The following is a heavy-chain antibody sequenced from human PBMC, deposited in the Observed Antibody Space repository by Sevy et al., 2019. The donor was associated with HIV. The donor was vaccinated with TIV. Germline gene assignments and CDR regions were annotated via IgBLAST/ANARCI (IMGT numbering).Heavy chain of an antibody. CDR2: IYYTGST. CDR1: DGSITSSSSY. J-gene: IGHJ6*02. Sequence: SETLSLTCTVSDGSITSSSSYWAWLRQPPGKGLEWIGSIYYTGSTYYKPSLMSRITISADRSKNHFSLKLTSVTAADTAVYYCARPSSLYYYYAMDVWGQGTAVTVSS. V-gene: IGHV4-39*02. CDR3: ARPSSLYYYYAMDV.